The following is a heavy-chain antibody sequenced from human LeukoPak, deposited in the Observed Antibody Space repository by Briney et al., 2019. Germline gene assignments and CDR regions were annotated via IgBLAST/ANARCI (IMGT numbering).Heavy chain of an antibody. CDR1: GYTFTSYY. D-gene: IGHD3-22*01. Sequence: ASVKVSCKASGYTFTSYYMHWVRQAPGQGLEWRGIINPSGGSTSYAQKFQGRVTMTRDTSTSTVYMELSSLRSEDTAVYYCARETGVTYYYDSSGAFDIWGQGTMVTVSS. V-gene: IGHV1-46*01. CDR3: ARETGVTYYYDSSGAFDI. CDR2: INPSGGST. J-gene: IGHJ3*02.